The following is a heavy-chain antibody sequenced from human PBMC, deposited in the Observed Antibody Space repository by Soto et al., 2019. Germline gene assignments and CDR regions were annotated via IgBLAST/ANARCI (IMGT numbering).Heavy chain of an antibody. CDR1: GGTFSSYT. J-gene: IGHJ4*02. Sequence: SVKVSCKASGGTFSSYTISWVRQAPGQGLEWMGRIIPILGIANYAQKFQGRVTITADKSTSTAYMELNSLRDDDTAVYYCARVEGVPNHFDYWGQGTLVTVSS. CDR2: IIPILGIA. CDR3: ARVEGVPNHFDY. V-gene: IGHV1-69*02. D-gene: IGHD3-3*01.